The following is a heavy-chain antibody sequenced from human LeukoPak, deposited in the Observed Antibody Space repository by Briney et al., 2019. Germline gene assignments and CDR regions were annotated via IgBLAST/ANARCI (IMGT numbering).Heavy chain of an antibody. CDR1: GGSIRSYY. Sequence: SETLSLTCTVSGGSIRSYYWSWSRQPPGKGLEWIGYIYYSGSTNYNPSLKSRVTISVDTSKNQFSLRLSSVTAADPAVYYCARAYTKWELVVDSFDYWAQGTLVPVSS. J-gene: IGHJ4*02. V-gene: IGHV4-59*12. D-gene: IGHD1-26*01. CDR2: IYYSGST. CDR3: ARAYTKWELVVDSFDY.